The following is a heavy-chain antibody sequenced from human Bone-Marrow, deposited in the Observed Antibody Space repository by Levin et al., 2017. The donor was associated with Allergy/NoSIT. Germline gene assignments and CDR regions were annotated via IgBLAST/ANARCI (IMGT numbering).Heavy chain of an antibody. J-gene: IGHJ4*02. V-gene: IGHV3-30*18. CDR1: GFTFSSFG. CDR2: ISYDGSNK. CDR3: AKNLFRIAARHLFDY. D-gene: IGHD6-6*01. Sequence: QSGGSLRLSCAASGFTFSSFGMHWVRQAPGQGLEWVALISYDGSNKYYPDSVKGRFTISRDNSKNTLYLQMNSLRAEDTALYYCAKNLFRIAARHLFDYWGQGTLVTVSS.